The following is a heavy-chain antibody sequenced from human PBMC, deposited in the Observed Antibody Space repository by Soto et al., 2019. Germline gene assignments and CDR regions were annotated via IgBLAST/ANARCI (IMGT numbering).Heavy chain of an antibody. Sequence: EVQLVESGGGLVQPGGSLRLSCAASGFTFSSYWMTWVRQAPGKGLEWVANINQDESERYYVDSVKGRFTISRDNVKNSLSLQMNSLRVEDTAVYYCASSDYSPFRYWGKGALVTVSS. CDR2: INQDESER. CDR1: GFTFSSYW. CDR3: ASSDYSPFRY. J-gene: IGHJ4*02. D-gene: IGHD5-12*01. V-gene: IGHV3-7*05.